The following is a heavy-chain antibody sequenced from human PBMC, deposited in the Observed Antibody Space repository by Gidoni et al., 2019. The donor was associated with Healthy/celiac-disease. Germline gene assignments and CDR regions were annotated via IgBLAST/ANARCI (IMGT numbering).Heavy chain of an antibody. CDR2: INHSGST. J-gene: IGHJ6*02. CDR1: GGSFSGSY. D-gene: IGHD3-10*01. Sequence: QVQLQQWGAGLLKPSETLSLTCAVYGGSFSGSYWSWIRQPPGKGLEWIGEINHSGSTNYNPSLKSRVTISVDTSKNQFSLKLSSVTAADTAVYYCARYFHRDSIWFGESPVGYYGMDVWGQGTTVTVSS. V-gene: IGHV4-34*01. CDR3: ARYFHRDSIWFGESPVGYYGMDV.